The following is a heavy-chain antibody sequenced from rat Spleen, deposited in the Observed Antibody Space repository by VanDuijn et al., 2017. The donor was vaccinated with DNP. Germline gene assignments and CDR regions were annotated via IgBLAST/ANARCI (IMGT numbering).Heavy chain of an antibody. CDR2: ISYDGGST. CDR1: GFSFSDYY. CDR3: ARPDY. J-gene: IGHJ2*01. V-gene: IGHV5-7*01. Sequence: EVQLVESGGGSVQPGRSLKLSCAASGFSFSDYYMAWVRQAPKKGLEWVATISYDGGSTNYRDSVKGRFTVSRDNARSTLYLQMDSLRSEDTATYYCARPDYWGQGVMVTVSS.